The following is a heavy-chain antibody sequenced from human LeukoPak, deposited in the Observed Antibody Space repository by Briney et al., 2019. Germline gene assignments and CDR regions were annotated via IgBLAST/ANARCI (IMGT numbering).Heavy chain of an antibody. Sequence: PGGSLRLSCAASGFTFSSYGMHWVRQAPGKGLEWVSAISGSGGSTYYADSVKGRFTISRDNSKNTLYLQMNSLRAEDTAVYYCAKAGHRVFWGSDFDYWGQGTLVTVSS. V-gene: IGHV3-23*01. CDR1: GFTFSSYG. CDR2: ISGSGGST. D-gene: IGHD7-27*01. CDR3: AKAGHRVFWGSDFDY. J-gene: IGHJ4*02.